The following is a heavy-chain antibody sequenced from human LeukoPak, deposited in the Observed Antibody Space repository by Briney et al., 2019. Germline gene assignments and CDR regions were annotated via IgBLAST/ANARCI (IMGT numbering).Heavy chain of an antibody. Sequence: ASVKVSCKASGYTFTGYYMHWVRQAPGQGLEWMGRINPNSGGTNYAQKFQGRVTMTRDTSISTAYMELSRLRSDDTAVYYCARRRGNYIVGHHYYMDVWGKGTTVTVSS. V-gene: IGHV1-2*06. CDR1: GYTFTGYY. J-gene: IGHJ6*03. D-gene: IGHD4-11*01. CDR3: ARRRGNYIVGHHYYMDV. CDR2: INPNSGGT.